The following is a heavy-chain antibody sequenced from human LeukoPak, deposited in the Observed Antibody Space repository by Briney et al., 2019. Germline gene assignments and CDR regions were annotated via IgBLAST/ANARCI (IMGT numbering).Heavy chain of an antibody. CDR2: IIPMFGTA. CDR3: AKATAVRLSDYYYYAMDA. J-gene: IGHJ6*02. CDR1: GGTFSSYA. Sequence: SVKVSCKASGGTFSSYAISWVRQAPGQGLEWMGGIIPMFGTAKYAQKFQGRGTITADESTRTAYMELSSLRSEDTAVYFCAKATAVRLSDYYYYAMDAWGQGTTVTVSS. V-gene: IGHV1-69*13. D-gene: IGHD6-25*01.